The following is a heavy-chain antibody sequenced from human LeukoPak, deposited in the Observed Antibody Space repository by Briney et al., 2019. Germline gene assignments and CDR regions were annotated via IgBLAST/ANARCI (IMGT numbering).Heavy chain of an antibody. V-gene: IGHV5-51*01. CDR3: ARQGERWLRSPFDS. CDR1: GYSFTNYW. CDR2: IYPADSDV. J-gene: IGHJ4*02. D-gene: IGHD5-24*01. Sequence: GESLKISCETSGYSFTNYWIGWVRQMPGKGLDWMGIIYPADSDVRYSPSFQGQVTISADKSLRTAYLQWTSLQASDTAIYYCARQGERWLRSPFDSWGQGTLVTVSS.